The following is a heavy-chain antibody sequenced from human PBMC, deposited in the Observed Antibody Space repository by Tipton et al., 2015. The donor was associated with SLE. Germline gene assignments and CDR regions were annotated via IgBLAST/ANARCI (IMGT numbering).Heavy chain of an antibody. J-gene: IGHJ4*02. V-gene: IGHV4-4*07. CDR3: ARDEYRYDATGYHLLGHFDF. Sequence: TLSLTCTVSGGSIRNYYWSWIRQPAGKGLEWIGRIFTLGSTDYNPSLKSRVTMSLDTSKNQFSLKLSSVTAADTAVYYCARDEYRYDATGYHLLGHFDFWGQGTLVTVSS. CDR1: GGSIRNYY. D-gene: IGHD3-22*01. CDR2: IFTLGST.